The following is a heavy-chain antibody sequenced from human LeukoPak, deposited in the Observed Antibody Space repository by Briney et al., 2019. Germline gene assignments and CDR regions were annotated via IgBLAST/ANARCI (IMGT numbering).Heavy chain of an antibody. Sequence: PGRSLRLSCAASGFTFSSYAMHWVRQAPGKGLEGVAVISYDGSNKYYADSVKGRFTISRDNSKNTLYLQMNSLRAEDTAVYYCAGDYGDFNFDYWGQGTLVTVSS. CDR3: AGDYGDFNFDY. J-gene: IGHJ4*02. CDR2: ISYDGSNK. V-gene: IGHV3-30-3*01. D-gene: IGHD4-17*01. CDR1: GFTFSSYA.